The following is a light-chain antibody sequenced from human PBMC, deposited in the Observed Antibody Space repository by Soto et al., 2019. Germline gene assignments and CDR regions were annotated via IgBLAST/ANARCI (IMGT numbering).Light chain of an antibody. CDR3: SSYAGSNNFV. CDR1: SSDVGDYNY. CDR2: EVS. J-gene: IGLJ2*01. Sequence: QSALTQPPSASGSPGQSVTISCTGTSSDVGDYNYVSWYQQHPGKAPKLMIYEVSKRPSGVPDRFSGSKSGNTASLTVSGLQAEDEDDYYCSSYAGSNNFVFGGGTKVTVL. V-gene: IGLV2-8*01.